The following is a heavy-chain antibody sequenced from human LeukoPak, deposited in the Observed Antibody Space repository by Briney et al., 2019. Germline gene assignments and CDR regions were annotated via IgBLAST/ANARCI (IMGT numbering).Heavy chain of an antibody. CDR3: VRTPPNWGFDY. CDR1: GYTFTTHD. J-gene: IGHJ4*02. CDR2: MSPNSGDT. Sequence: ASVKVSRKASGYTFTTHDINWVRQATGQGLEWLGWMSPNSGDTGYARKFQGRVTMTSDSSISTAYMELSSLRSEDTAIYYCVRTPPNWGFDYWGQGTLVTVSS. D-gene: IGHD7-27*01. V-gene: IGHV1-8*01.